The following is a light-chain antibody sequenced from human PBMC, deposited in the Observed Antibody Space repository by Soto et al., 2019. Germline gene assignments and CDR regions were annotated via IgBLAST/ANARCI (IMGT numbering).Light chain of an antibody. V-gene: IGKV3-11*01. CDR3: QQRSNWPEFT. CDR2: DAS. J-gene: IGKJ3*01. Sequence: EFVLTQSPATLSLSPGETATLSCRASQSVSSYLAWYQQKPGQAPRLLIYDASNRATGIPGRFSGSGSGTDFTLTISSLEPEDFAVYYCQQRSNWPEFTFGPGTKVDIK. CDR1: QSVSSY.